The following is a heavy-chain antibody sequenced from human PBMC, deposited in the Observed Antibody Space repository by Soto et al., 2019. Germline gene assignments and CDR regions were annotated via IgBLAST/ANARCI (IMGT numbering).Heavy chain of an antibody. V-gene: IGHV4-59*12. CDR3: ARNYYDFWSGYPNCFDP. CDR2: IYYSGST. D-gene: IGHD3-3*01. CDR1: GGSISSYY. Sequence: PSETLSLTCTVSGGSISSYYWSWIRQPPGKGLEWIGYIYYSGSTYYNPSLKSRVTISVDTSKNQFSLKLSSVTAADTAVYYCARNYYDFWSGYPNCFDPWGQGTLVTVSS. J-gene: IGHJ5*02.